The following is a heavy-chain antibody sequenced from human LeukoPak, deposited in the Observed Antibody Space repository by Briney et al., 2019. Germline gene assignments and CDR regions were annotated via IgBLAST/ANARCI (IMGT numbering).Heavy chain of an antibody. CDR1: GYTLTQLA. J-gene: IGHJ4*02. Sequence: ASVKVSCKVSGYTLTQLAIHWVRQAPGKGLEWMGVFDPEDGETVYAQKFQDRVTMTEDTSTDTASMELTSLASEDTAVYYCATQARGYFYYWGQGTLVTVSS. CDR3: ATQARGYFYY. CDR2: FDPEDGET. V-gene: IGHV1-24*01.